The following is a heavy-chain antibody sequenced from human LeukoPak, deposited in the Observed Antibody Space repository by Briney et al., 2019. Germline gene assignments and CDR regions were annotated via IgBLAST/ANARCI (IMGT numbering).Heavy chain of an antibody. J-gene: IGHJ6*02. CDR2: ISYDGSNK. V-gene: IGHV3-30*18. CDR1: GFTFSSYG. CDR3: AEEVGDIVATINYYGMDV. Sequence: PGGSLRLSCAASGFTFSSYGMHWVRQAPGKGLEWVAVISYDGSNKYYADSVKGRFTISRDNSKNTLYLQMNSLRAEDTAVYYCAEEVGDIVATINYYGMDVWGQGTTVTVSS. D-gene: IGHD5-12*01.